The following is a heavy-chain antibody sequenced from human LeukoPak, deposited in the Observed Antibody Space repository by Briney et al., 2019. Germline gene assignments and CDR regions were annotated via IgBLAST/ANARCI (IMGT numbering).Heavy chain of an antibody. CDR1: GGSISSGTSC. CDR3: ARIGPDVTVGVYFYYYMDV. Sequence: PSETLSLTCTLSGGSISSGTSCWTWIRQHPGKGLECMGFIFYSGSTYYDPSLKRRVTISVDTSENKFPLKLRSVTAADTAVYYCARIGPDVTVGVYFYYYMDVWGKGTTVTVSS. V-gene: IGHV4-31*03. CDR2: IFYSGST. D-gene: IGHD4-11*01. J-gene: IGHJ6*03.